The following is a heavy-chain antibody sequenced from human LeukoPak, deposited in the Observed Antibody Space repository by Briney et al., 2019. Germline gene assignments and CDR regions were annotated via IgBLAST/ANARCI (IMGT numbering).Heavy chain of an antibody. D-gene: IGHD2/OR15-2a*01. CDR2: IYYSGST. Sequence: SETLSLTCTVSGGSISSGGYYWSWIRQHPGKGLEWIGYIYYSGSTYYNPSLKSRVTISVDTSKNQFSLKLSSVTAADTAVYYCARDRISTFVPYYMDVWGKGTTVTVSS. CDR3: ARDRISTFVPYYMDV. CDR1: GGSISSGGYY. J-gene: IGHJ6*03. V-gene: IGHV4-31*03.